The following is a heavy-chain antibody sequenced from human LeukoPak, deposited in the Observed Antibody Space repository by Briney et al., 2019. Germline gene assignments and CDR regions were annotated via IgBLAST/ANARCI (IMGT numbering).Heavy chain of an antibody. CDR2: INPNSGGT. CDR3: ARGPRLDSSGWYYGAFDI. V-gene: IGHV1-2*06. D-gene: IGHD6-19*01. Sequence: ASVKVSCKASGYTFTGYYMHWVRQAPAQGLEWMGRINPNSGGTNYAQKFQGRVTMTRDTSISTAYMELSRLRSDDTAVYYCARGPRLDSSGWYYGAFDIWGQGTMVTVSS. CDR1: GYTFTGYY. J-gene: IGHJ3*02.